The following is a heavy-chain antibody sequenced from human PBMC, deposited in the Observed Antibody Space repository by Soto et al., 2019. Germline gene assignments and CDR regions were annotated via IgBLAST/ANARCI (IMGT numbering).Heavy chain of an antibody. CDR2: ISSSSSTI. D-gene: IGHD6-13*01. CDR3: ARDQGIAAAGTPYYFDY. J-gene: IGHJ4*02. CDR1: GFTFSSYS. V-gene: IGHV3-48*02. Sequence: GESLKISCAASGFTFSSYSMNWVRQAPGKGLEWVSYISSSSSTIYYADSVKGRFTISRDNAKNSLYLQMNSLRDEDTAVYYCARDQGIAAAGTPYYFDYWGQGTLVTVSS.